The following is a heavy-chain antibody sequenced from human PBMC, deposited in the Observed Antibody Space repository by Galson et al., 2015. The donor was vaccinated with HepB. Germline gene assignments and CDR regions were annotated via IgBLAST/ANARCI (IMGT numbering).Heavy chain of an antibody. V-gene: IGHV3-23*01. CDR2: ISGSGGST. Sequence: SLRLSCAASGFTFSSYAMSWVRQAPGKGLEWVSAISGSGGSTYYADSVKGRFTISRDNSKNTLYLQMNSLRAADTAVYYCARDRYSNYPNWFDPWGQGTLVTVSS. J-gene: IGHJ5*02. CDR1: GFTFSSYA. D-gene: IGHD4-11*01. CDR3: ARDRYSNYPNWFDP.